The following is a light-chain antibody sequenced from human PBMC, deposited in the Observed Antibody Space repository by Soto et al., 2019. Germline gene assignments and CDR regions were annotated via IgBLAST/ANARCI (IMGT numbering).Light chain of an antibody. CDR2: GAS. V-gene: IGKV3-15*01. J-gene: IGKJ1*01. Sequence: EIVMTQSPATLSVSPGERATLSCRASQSVSTNLAWYQQKPGQGPRLLIFGASTRAIGIPARFSGSGSGTDFTLTISSLQSEDFAVYYCQQYNNWLWTFGQGTKVDIK. CDR1: QSVSTN. CDR3: QQYNNWLWT.